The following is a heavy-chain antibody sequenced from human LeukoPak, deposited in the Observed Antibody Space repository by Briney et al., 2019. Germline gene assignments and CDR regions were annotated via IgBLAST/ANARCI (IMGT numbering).Heavy chain of an antibody. CDR3: ARDGGLHTNFDY. J-gene: IGHJ4*02. Sequence: GGSLRLSCAASGFNFRNYWMGWVRQAPGKGLEWVANTKPDGSAEYYADSVRGRFTASRDNANNLLYLQMNRLRAEDTAVYYCARDGGLHTNFDYWGQGTLLTVSS. CDR1: GFNFRNYW. V-gene: IGHV3-7*01. D-gene: IGHD2-15*01. CDR2: TKPDGSAE.